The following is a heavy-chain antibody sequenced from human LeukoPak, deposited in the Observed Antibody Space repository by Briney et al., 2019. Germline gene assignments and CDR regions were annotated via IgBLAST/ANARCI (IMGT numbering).Heavy chain of an antibody. J-gene: IGHJ4*02. CDR2: IYYSGST. CDR3: ARIPSEWFGEFLFDY. Sequence: PSETLSLTCTVSGGSISSSSYYWGWIRQPPGKGLEWIGSIYYSGSTYYNPSLKSRVTISVDTSKNQFSLKLSSVTAADTAVYYCARIPSEWFGEFLFDYWGQGTLVTVSS. CDR1: GGSISSSSYY. D-gene: IGHD3-10*01. V-gene: IGHV4-39*07.